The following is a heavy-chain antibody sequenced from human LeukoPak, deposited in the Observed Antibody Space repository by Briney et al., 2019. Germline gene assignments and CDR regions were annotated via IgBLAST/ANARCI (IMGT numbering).Heavy chain of an antibody. D-gene: IGHD5-12*01. J-gene: IGHJ4*02. CDR2: IYHSGST. CDR1: GGSISTYY. CDR3: ARGGGYASPIGY. Sequence: KPAETLSLTCTLSGGSISTYYWSWIRQPPGKGLEWIGYIYHSGSTNYNPSLKSRVTISVHTSKNQFSLKLSSVTAADTAVYYCARGGGYASPIGYWGQGALVTVSS. V-gene: IGHV4-59*01.